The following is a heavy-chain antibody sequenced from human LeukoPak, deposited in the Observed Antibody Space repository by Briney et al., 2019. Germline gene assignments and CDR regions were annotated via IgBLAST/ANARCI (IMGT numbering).Heavy chain of an antibody. Sequence: PSQTLSLTCTVSGGSISSGSYYWSWIRQPAGKGLEWIGRIYTSGSTNYNPSLKSRVTISVDTSKNQFSLKLSSVTAADTAVYYCARSKVPAALYYYYYHMDVWGKGTTVTVSS. CDR2: IYTSGST. V-gene: IGHV4-61*02. CDR3: ARSKVPAALYYYYYHMDV. J-gene: IGHJ6*03. CDR1: GGSISSGSYY. D-gene: IGHD2-2*01.